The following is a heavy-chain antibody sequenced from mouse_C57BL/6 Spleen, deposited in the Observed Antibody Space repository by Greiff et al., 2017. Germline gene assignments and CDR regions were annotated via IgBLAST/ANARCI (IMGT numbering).Heavy chain of an antibody. CDR3: ARSPYDYDPWFAY. Sequence: QVQLKQSGAELAKPGASVKLSCKASGYTFTSYWMHWVKQRPGQGLEWIGYINPSSGYTKYNQKFKDKATLTADKSSSTAYMQLSSLTYEDSAVYYCARSPYDYDPWFAYWGPGTLVTVSA. CDR2: INPSSGYT. D-gene: IGHD2-4*01. J-gene: IGHJ3*01. CDR1: GYTFTSYW. V-gene: IGHV1-7*01.